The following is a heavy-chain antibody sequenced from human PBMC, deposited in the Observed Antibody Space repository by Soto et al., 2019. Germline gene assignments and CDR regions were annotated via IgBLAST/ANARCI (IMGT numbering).Heavy chain of an antibody. Sequence: PGGSLRLSCAASGFTFSSYSMNWVRQAPGKGLEWVSSISSSSSYIYYADSVKGRFTISRDNSKNTLYLQMNSLRAEDTAVYYCARDRRIAALHYYYGMDVWGQGTTVTVSS. CDR3: ARDRRIAALHYYYGMDV. CDR1: GFTFSSYS. V-gene: IGHV3-21*01. J-gene: IGHJ6*02. D-gene: IGHD6-6*01. CDR2: ISSSSSYI.